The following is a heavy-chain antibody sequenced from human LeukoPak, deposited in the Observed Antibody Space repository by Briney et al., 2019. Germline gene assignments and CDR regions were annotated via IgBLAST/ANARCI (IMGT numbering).Heavy chain of an antibody. J-gene: IGHJ6*02. D-gene: IGHD3-10*01. CDR3: ARDFPGAIQELLWFGELLHYYYGLDV. CDR2: ISAYNGNT. CDR1: GYTFTSYG. Sequence: ASVKVSCKASGYTFTSYGISWVRQAPGQGLEWMGWISAYNGNTNYAQKLQGRVTMTTDTSTSTAYMELRSPRSAATAVYYCARDFPGAIQELLWFGELLHYYYGLDVWGQGTTVTVSS. V-gene: IGHV1-18*01.